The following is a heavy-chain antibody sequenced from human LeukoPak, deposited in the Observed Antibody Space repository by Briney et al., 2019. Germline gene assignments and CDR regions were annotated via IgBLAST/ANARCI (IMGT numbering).Heavy chain of an antibody. V-gene: IGHV1-69*01. J-gene: IGHJ5*02. CDR1: GGTFSSYA. CDR2: IIPIFGTA. CDR3: ARDYGSGTLLYNWFDP. D-gene: IGHD3-10*01. Sequence: SVKVSFKASGGTFSSYAISWVRQAPGQGLEWMGGIIPIFGTANYAQKFQGRVTITADESTSTAYMELSSPRSEDTAVYYCARDYGSGTLLYNWFDPWGQGTLVTVSS.